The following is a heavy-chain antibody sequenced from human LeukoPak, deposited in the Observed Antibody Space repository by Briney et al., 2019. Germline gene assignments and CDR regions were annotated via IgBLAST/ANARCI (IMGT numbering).Heavy chain of an antibody. V-gene: IGHV4-4*07. D-gene: IGHD4-23*01. CDR2: IYTSGST. CDR3: ARTRAYGGRPDY. J-gene: IGHJ4*02. CDR1: GGSISSYY. Sequence: PSETLSLTCTVSGGSISSYYWSWIRQPAGKGLEWIGRIYTSGSTNYNPSLKGRVTISVDTSKNQFSLKLTSVTAADTAVYYCARTRAYGGRPDYWGQGTLVTVSS.